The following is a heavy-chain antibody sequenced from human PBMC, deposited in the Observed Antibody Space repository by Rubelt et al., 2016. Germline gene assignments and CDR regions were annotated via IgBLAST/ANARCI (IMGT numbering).Heavy chain of an antibody. CDR1: GGTFSSYA. D-gene: IGHD6-19*01. CDR2: INPRGGIT. J-gene: IGHJ4*02. CDR3: AREVAPGITVAGE. V-gene: IGHV1-46*01. Sequence: QVQLVQSGAEVKKPGSSVKVSCKASGGTFSSYAISWVRQAPGQGLEWMGIINPRGGITTYAQKFQGRVTMTRDTSTSTVYMDLSSLRSEDTAVYYCAREVAPGITVAGEWGPGTLVTVSS.